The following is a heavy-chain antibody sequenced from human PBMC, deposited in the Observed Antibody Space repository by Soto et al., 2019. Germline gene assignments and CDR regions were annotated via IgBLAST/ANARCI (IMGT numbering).Heavy chain of an antibody. V-gene: IGHV1-18*04. CDR3: ARDDIATRPQYYYGMDV. CDR1: GYTFTTYG. Sequence: QVQLVQSGAEVKQPGASVKVSCEASGYTFTTYGISWVRQASGQGLEWMGWINGYTGNTKYAQRFQGRVTMTRDTSTSTAYMEVRSLRSDATAVYYCARDDIATRPQYYYGMDVWGQGTTVTVSS. J-gene: IGHJ6*02. D-gene: IGHD6-6*01. CDR2: INGYTGNT.